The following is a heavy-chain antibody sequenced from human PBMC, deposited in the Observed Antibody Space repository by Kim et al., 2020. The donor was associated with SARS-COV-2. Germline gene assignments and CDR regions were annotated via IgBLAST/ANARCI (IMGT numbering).Heavy chain of an antibody. J-gene: IGHJ5*02. CDR2: IIPIFGTA. CDR3: AREPRLLYYGDYAHNWFDP. V-gene: IGHV1-69*13. Sequence: SVKVSCKASGGTFSSYAISWVRQAPGQGLEWMGGIIPIFGTANYAQKFQGRVTITADESTSTAYMELSSLRSEDTAVYYCAREPRLLYYGDYAHNWFDPWGQGTLVTVSS. D-gene: IGHD4-17*01. CDR1: GGTFSSYA.